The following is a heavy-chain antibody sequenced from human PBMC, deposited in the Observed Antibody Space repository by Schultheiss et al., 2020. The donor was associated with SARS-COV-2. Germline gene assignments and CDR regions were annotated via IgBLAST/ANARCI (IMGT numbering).Heavy chain of an antibody. J-gene: IGHJ5*02. CDR1: GGSISSGYY. V-gene: IGHV4-61*01. Sequence: SETLSLTCTVSGGSISSGYYWGWIRQPPGKGLDWIGYIYHSGITAYHPSLKSRVTISIDTSNSQFSLHLKSVTAADTAFYYCARGLFYSNWFDPWGQGALVTVSS. CDR2: IYHSGIT. CDR3: ARGLFYSNWFDP. D-gene: IGHD3-9*01.